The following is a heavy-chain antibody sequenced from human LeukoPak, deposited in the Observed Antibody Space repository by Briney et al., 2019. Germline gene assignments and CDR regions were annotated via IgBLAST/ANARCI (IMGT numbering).Heavy chain of an antibody. D-gene: IGHD3-10*01. V-gene: IGHV3-30*04. CDR3: ARPPMVRGVIITREVIDP. CDR1: GFTFSSYA. CDR2: ISYDGSNK. Sequence: GGSLRLSCAASGFTFSSYAMHCVRQAPGKGLEWVAVISYDGSNKYYADSVKGRFTISRDNSKNTLYLQMNSLRAEDTAVYYCARPPMVRGVIITREVIDPWGQGTLVTVSS. J-gene: IGHJ5*02.